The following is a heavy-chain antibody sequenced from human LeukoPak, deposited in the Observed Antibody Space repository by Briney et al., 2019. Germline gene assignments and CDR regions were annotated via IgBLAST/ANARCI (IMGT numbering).Heavy chain of an antibody. V-gene: IGHV1-2*02. CDR2: INPNSGGT. CDR1: GYTFTGYY. D-gene: IGHD3-9*01. CDR3: ARRGYDILTGYYDAYYYYMDV. Sequence: ASVKVSCKASGYTFTGYYMHWVRQAPGQGLEWMGWINPNSGGTNYAQKFQGRVTMTRDTSISTAYLQWSSLKASDTAMYYCARRGYDILTGYYDAYYYYMDVWGKGTTVTVSS. J-gene: IGHJ6*03.